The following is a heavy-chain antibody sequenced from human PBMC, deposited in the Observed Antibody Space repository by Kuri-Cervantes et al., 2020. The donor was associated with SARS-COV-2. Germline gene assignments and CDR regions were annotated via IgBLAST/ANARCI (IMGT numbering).Heavy chain of an antibody. J-gene: IGHJ5*02. V-gene: IGHV4-59*01. D-gene: IGHD3-10*01. CDR1: GGSISSYY. CDR3: ARLWFGEYYEGDWFDP. Sequence: SETLSLTCTVSGGSISSYYWSWIRQPPGKGLEWIGYIYYSGSTNYNLSLKSRVTISVDTSKNQFSLKLSSVTAADTAVYYCARLWFGEYYEGDWFDPWGQGTLVTVSS. CDR2: IYYSGST.